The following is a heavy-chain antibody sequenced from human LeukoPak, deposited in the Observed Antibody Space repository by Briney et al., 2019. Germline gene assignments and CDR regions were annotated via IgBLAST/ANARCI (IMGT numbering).Heavy chain of an antibody. CDR1: GYTFTSYG. D-gene: IGHD6-19*01. J-gene: IGHJ5*02. CDR3: ARVLWSSGWYSYNWFDP. CDR2: ISAYNGNT. Sequence: ASVNVSCKSSGYTFTSYGISWVRQAPGQGLEWMGWISAYNGNTNYAQKLQGRVTMTPDTSTSTAYMELRSLRSDDTAVYYCARVLWSSGWYSYNWFDPWGQGTLVTVSS. V-gene: IGHV1-18*01.